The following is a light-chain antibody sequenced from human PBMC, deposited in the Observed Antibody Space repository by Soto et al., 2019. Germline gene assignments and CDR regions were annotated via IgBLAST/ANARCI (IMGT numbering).Light chain of an antibody. Sequence: QSVLTQPPSLSAAPGQKVTISCAGSSSNIGRNYVSWYQQLPETAPKLLIYENNKRPSGIPDRFSGSKSGTSATLGITGLQTGDEADYYCGTWDNSLSLWVFGGGTKLTVL. CDR2: ENN. V-gene: IGLV1-51*02. CDR1: SSNIGRNY. J-gene: IGLJ3*02. CDR3: GTWDNSLSLWV.